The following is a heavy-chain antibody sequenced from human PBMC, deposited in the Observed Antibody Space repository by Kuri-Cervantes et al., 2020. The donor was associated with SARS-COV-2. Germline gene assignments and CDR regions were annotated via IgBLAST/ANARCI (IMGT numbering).Heavy chain of an antibody. CDR1: GFIFSDYA. D-gene: IGHD6-19*01. Sequence: GESLKISCEASGFIFSDYAMDWVRQAPGKGLEWVAIISFDGRNTKFADSVKGRFTISRDNSKNTLYLQMNSLRAEDTAVYYCAKASPTSYSSGWYAHYWGQGTLVTVSS. J-gene: IGHJ4*02. CDR3: AKASPTSYSSGWYAHY. V-gene: IGHV3-30*04. CDR2: ISFDGRNT.